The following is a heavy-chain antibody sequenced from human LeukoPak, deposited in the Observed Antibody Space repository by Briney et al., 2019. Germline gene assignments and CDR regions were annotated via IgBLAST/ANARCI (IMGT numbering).Heavy chain of an antibody. D-gene: IGHD3-10*01. J-gene: IGHJ4*02. CDR3: AGGQLWFGEVPVDY. V-gene: IGHV4-34*01. CDR2: INHSGST. Sequence: SETLSLTCAVYGGSFSGYYWSWIRQPPGKGLEWMGEINHSGSTNYNPYLKSRVTISVDTSKNQFSLKLSSVTAADTAVYYCAGGQLWFGEVPVDYWGQGTLVTVSS. CDR1: GGSFSGYY.